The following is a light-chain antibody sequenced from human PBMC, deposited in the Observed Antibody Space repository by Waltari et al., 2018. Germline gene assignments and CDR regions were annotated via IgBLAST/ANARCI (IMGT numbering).Light chain of an antibody. Sequence: QSVLTQPPSASGTPGQRVTISCSGSSSNIGLGPVSWYQQLPGTAPRLLIYGASTRATGIADRFSGSGSGTDFTLTISRLAPEDFAVYYCQQYDYSWGFAFGPGTK. CDR3: QQYDYSWGFA. CDR1: SSNIGLGP. V-gene: IGLV1-44*01. CDR2: GAS. J-gene: IGLJ1*01.